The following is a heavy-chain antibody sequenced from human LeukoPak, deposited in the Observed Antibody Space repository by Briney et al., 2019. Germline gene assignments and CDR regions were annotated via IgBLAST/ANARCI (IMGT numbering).Heavy chain of an antibody. Sequence: SVKVSCKASGGTFSSYAISWVRQAPGQGLEWMGGIIPIFGTANYAQKFQGRVTITADESTSTAYMELSSLRSDDTAVYYCARVWSTAATGWNWFDPWGQGTLVTVSS. V-gene: IGHV1-69*01. CDR1: GGTFSSYA. J-gene: IGHJ5*02. D-gene: IGHD6-13*01. CDR2: IIPIFGTA. CDR3: ARVWSTAATGWNWFDP.